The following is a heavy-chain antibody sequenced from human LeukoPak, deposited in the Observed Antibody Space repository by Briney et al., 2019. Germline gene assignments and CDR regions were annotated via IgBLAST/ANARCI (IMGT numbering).Heavy chain of an antibody. CDR2: INPNSGGT. J-gene: IGHJ3*02. V-gene: IGHV1-2*02. Sequence: ASVKVSCKASGYTFTGYYMHWVRQAPGQGLGWMGWINPNSGGTNYAQKFQGRVTMTRDTSISTAYMELSRLRSDDTAVYYCASASMIVVADDAFDIWGQGTMVTVSS. CDR3: ASASMIVVADDAFDI. CDR1: GYTFTGYY. D-gene: IGHD3-22*01.